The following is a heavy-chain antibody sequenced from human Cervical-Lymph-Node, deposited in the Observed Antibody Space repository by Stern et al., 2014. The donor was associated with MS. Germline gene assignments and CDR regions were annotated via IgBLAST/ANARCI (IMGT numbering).Heavy chain of an antibody. CDR2: VNPTDGRT. CDR3: ANPLPYAN. J-gene: IGHJ1*01. D-gene: IGHD4-17*01. V-gene: IGHV1-46*03. CDR1: GDPFASYP. Sequence: QVQLVQSGSEVKKPGASVKVSCKASGDPFASYPIHWLQTAPGRGFVWMGIVNPTDGRTTYAQTFKGRVTLTRDTSTRTVYMELSSLRTEDTAMYFCANPLPYANWGQGTRVTVSS.